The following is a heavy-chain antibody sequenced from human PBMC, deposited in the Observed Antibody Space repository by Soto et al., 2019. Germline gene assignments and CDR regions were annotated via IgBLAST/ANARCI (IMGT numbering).Heavy chain of an antibody. CDR3: AKAVDISVRGVPPSDC. D-gene: IGHD3-10*02. J-gene: IGHJ4*02. Sequence: PGGSLRLSCAATGFIFNRFGMHWVRQVPGKGLEWVAVISYDGNNKYYADSVKGRFTISRDNSQNTLSLQMNSLRPEDTAMYYCAKAVDISVRGVPPSDCWGQGTLVTVSS. CDR2: ISYDGNNK. CDR1: GFIFNRFG. V-gene: IGHV3-30*18.